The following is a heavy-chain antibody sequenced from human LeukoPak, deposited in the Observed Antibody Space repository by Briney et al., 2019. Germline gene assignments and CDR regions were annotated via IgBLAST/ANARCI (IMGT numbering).Heavy chain of an antibody. CDR1: GFTFSSYG. CDR2: ISYDGSNK. Sequence: GGSLRLSCAASGFTFSSYGMHWVRQAPGKGLEWVAVISYDGSNKYFADSVKGRFTISRDNPKSTLYLQMNSLRAEDTAVYYCAKSTTVTTQQRDYFDYWGQGTLVTVSS. V-gene: IGHV3-30*18. CDR3: AKSTTVTTQQRDYFDY. J-gene: IGHJ4*02. D-gene: IGHD4-11*01.